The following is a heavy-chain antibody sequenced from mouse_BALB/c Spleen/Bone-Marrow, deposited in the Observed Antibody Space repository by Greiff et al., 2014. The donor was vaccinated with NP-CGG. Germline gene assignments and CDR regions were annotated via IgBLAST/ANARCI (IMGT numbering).Heavy chain of an antibody. CDR2: IYPGNSDT. D-gene: IGHD2-10*02. CDR1: GYSFTSHW. Sequence: VQLQQSGTVLARPGASVKMSCKASGYSFTSHWMHWVKQRPGQGLEWIGAIYPGNSDTTYKQKFKGKAKLTAVTSASTAYMELSSLTNEDSAVYYCTFLVKEDFAYWGQGTLVTVSA. CDR3: TFLVKEDFAY. V-gene: IGHV1-5*01. J-gene: IGHJ3*01.